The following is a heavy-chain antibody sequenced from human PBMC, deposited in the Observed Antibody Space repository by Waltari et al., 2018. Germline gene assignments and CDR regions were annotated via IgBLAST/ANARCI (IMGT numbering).Heavy chain of an antibody. D-gene: IGHD6-19*01. CDR2: ISWNSGSI. J-gene: IGHJ6*02. Sequence: EVQLVESGGGLVQPGRSLRLSCAASGFTFDDYAMHWVRQAPWKGLEGVSGISWNSGSIGYADSVKGRFTISRDNAKNSLYLQMNSLRAEDTALYYCAKDSRGQWLFRGYYYYYGMDVWGQGTTVTVSS. CDR3: AKDSRGQWLFRGYYYYYGMDV. V-gene: IGHV3-9*01. CDR1: GFTFDDYA.